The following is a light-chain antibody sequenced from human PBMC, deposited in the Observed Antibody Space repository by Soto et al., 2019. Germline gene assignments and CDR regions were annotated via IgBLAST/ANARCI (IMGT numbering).Light chain of an antibody. V-gene: IGLV1-44*01. CDR1: SSNIGRNT. CDR2: SND. Sequence: QSAVTQPPSASGTPGQRVTIACSGSSSNIGRNTVHWYQQLPGTTPKLLIYSNDQRPSGVPDRFSGSKSGSSASLAISGLQPEDEADYYCAAWDDSLNGVVFGGGTQLTVL. CDR3: AAWDDSLNGVV. J-gene: IGLJ2*01.